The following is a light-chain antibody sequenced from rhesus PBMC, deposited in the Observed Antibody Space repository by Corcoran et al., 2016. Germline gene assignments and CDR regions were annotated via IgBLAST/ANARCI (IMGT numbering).Light chain of an antibody. J-gene: IGKJ3*01. Sequence: DIQMTQSPSSLSASVGDRVTITCRASQGITNDLAWYQQKPGEPPKLLIYEASSLQSGIPSRFSGSGSGTDFTLTISSLQSEDFATYYCQHYYSTPFTFGPGTKLDIK. CDR3: QHYYSTPFT. V-gene: IGKV1-25*01. CDR2: EAS. CDR1: QGITND.